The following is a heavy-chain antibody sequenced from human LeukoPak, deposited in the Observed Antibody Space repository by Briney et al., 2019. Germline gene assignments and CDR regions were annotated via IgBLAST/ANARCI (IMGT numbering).Heavy chain of an antibody. CDR3: AKSISGRYDYYGMDV. Sequence: GGSLRLSCAASGFTFSIYAMSWVRQAPGEGLEWVSAISGSGGSTYYADSVKGRLTISRDNSKNTLYLQMNSLRAEDTAVYYCAKSISGRYDYYGMDVWGQGTTVTVSS. D-gene: IGHD6-25*01. V-gene: IGHV3-23*01. J-gene: IGHJ6*02. CDR2: ISGSGGST. CDR1: GFTFSIYA.